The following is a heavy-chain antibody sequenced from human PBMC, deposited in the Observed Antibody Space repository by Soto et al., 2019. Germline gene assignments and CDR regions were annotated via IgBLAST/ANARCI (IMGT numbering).Heavy chain of an antibody. V-gene: IGHV3-23*01. CDR3: AKKGGAYNWNDLDN. CDR1: GFTFSTYA. CDR2: SISGGKT. Sequence: EVQLLESGGGLVQPGGSLRLSCAASGFTFSTYAMTWVRQAPGKGLEWVSSISGGKTYYADSVKGRFTISRHNSKNTLYFQMNSLRGEDTAIYYCAKKGGAYNWNDLDNWGQGTLVTVSS. J-gene: IGHJ4*02. D-gene: IGHD1-1*01.